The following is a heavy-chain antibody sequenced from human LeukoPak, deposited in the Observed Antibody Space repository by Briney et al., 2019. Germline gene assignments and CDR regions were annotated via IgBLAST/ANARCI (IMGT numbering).Heavy chain of an antibody. D-gene: IGHD3-22*01. Sequence: GGSLRLSCAASGFTFSSYGMHWVRQAPGKGLEWVAFIRYDGSNKYYADSVKGRFTISRDNSKNTLYLQMNSLRAEDTAVYYCAKDCRRRGYYDSSGYYPWYFDYWGQGTLVTVSS. CDR2: IRYDGSNK. CDR3: AKDCRRRGYYDSSGYYPWYFDY. V-gene: IGHV3-30*02. J-gene: IGHJ4*02. CDR1: GFTFSSYG.